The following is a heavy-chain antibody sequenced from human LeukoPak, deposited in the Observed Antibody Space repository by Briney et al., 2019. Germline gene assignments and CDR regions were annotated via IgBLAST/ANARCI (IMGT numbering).Heavy chain of an antibody. CDR2: ISSSSSYI. V-gene: IGHV3-21*01. J-gene: IGHJ4*02. CDR3: AGLWFGDRPPFDY. CDR1: GLTFTTYI. D-gene: IGHD3-10*01. Sequence: GGSLRPSCAASGLTFTTYIMNWVRKAPGKGLEWVSSISSSSSYIYYADSVKGRFTISRDNAKNSLYLQMNSLRAEDTAVYYCAGLWFGDRPPFDYWGQGTLVTVSS.